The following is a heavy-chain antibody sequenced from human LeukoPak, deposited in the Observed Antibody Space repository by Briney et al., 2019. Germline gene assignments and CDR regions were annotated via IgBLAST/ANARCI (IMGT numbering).Heavy chain of an antibody. Sequence: SVKVSCKASGYTFTSYDINWVRQAPGQGLEWVGRIIPIFSIVKSAQRFQGRVTITADKSTSTAYMELSSLRSEDTAVYYCARDRRTYYYDRSGFEDTGWFDSWGQGTLVTVSS. CDR1: GYTFTSYD. V-gene: IGHV1-69*04. J-gene: IGHJ5*01. CDR3: ARDRRTYYYDRSGFEDTGWFDS. CDR2: IIPIFSIV. D-gene: IGHD3-22*01.